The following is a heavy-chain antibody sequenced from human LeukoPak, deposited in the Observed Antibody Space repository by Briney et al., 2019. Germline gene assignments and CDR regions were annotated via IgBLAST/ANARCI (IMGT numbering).Heavy chain of an antibody. Sequence: SETLSLTCTVSGGSISSSSYYWGWIRQPPGKGLEWIGSIYYSGSTHYNPSLKSRVTISVDTSKNQFSLKLSSATAADTAIYYCASRSYFYYYMDVWGKGTTVTVSS. CDR3: ASRSYFYYYMDV. J-gene: IGHJ6*03. V-gene: IGHV4-39*01. CDR2: IYYSGST. CDR1: GGSISSSSYY.